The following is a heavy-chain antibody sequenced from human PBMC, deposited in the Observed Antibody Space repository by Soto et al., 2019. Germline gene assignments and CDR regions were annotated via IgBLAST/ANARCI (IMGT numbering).Heavy chain of an antibody. CDR3: AREGSSWYIYYYGMDV. J-gene: IGHJ6*02. CDR1: GFTFSSYW. V-gene: IGHV3-7*03. Sequence: GGSLRLSCAASGFTFSSYWMSWVRQAPGKGLEWVANIKQDGSEKYYVDSVKGRFTISRDNAKNPLYLQMNSLRAEDTAVYYCAREGSSWYIYYYGMDVWGHGTTVTVSS. D-gene: IGHD6-13*01. CDR2: IKQDGSEK.